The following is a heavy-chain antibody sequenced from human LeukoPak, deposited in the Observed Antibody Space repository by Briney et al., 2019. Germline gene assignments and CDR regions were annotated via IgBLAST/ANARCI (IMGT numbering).Heavy chain of an antibody. Sequence: GGSPRLSCAASGFTFSSYSMNWVRQAPGKGLEWVSSISSSSSYIYYADSVKGRFTISRDNAKNSLYLQMNSLRAEDTAVYYCARDFHTEYSSSENFDYWGQGTLVTVSS. J-gene: IGHJ4*02. CDR2: ISSSSSYI. CDR3: ARDFHTEYSSSENFDY. V-gene: IGHV3-21*01. CDR1: GFTFSSYS. D-gene: IGHD6-6*01.